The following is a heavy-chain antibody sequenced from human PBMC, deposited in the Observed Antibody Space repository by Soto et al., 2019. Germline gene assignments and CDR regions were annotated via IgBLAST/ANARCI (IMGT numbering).Heavy chain of an antibody. V-gene: IGHV3-23*01. CDR3: ANLRFLEWLPSMDV. J-gene: IGHJ6*02. D-gene: IGHD3-3*01. Sequence: PGGSLRLSCAASGFTFSSYAMSWVRQAPGKGLEWVSAISGSGGSTYYADSVKGRFTISRDNSKNTLYLQMNSLRAEDTAVYYCANLRFLEWLPSMDVWGQGTTVTVSS. CDR1: GFTFSSYA. CDR2: ISGSGGST.